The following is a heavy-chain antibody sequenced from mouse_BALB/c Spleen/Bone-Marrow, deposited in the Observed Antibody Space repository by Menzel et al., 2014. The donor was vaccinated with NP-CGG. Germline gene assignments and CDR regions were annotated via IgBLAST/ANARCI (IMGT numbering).Heavy chain of an antibody. CDR2: IDPANGNT. V-gene: IGHV14-3*02. CDR3: ARWLLPYGLDY. Sequence: VQLQQSGAELVKPGASVKLSCTASGFNVKDTYMHWVKQRPEQGLEWIGRIDPANGNTKYDPKFQGKATITADTSSITAYLQLSSLTSEDTAVYYCARWLLPYGLDYWGQGTSVPVSS. D-gene: IGHD2-3*01. J-gene: IGHJ4*01. CDR1: GFNVKDTY.